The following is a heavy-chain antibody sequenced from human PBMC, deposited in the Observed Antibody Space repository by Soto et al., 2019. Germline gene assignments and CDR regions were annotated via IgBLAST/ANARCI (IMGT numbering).Heavy chain of an antibody. J-gene: IGHJ5*02. Sequence: QLQLQESGSGLVKPSQTLSLTCAVSGGSISSGGYSWSWIRQPPGKGLEWIGYIYHSGSTYYNPSLKGRVTISVDRSKNQFSLKLSSVTAADTAVYYCAGGGVVVTAIPSFGWFAPWGQGTLVTVSS. CDR1: GGSISSGGYS. D-gene: IGHD2-21*02. CDR3: AGGGVVVTAIPSFGWFAP. V-gene: IGHV4-30-2*01. CDR2: IYHSGST.